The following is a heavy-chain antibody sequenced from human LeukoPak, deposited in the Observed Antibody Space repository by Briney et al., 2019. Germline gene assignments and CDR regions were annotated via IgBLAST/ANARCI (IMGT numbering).Heavy chain of an antibody. CDR1: GYTFTSYG. Sequence: ASVKGSCKASGYTFTSYGISWVRQAPGQGLEWMGWISAYNGNTNYAQKLQGRVTMTTDTSTSTAYMELRSLRSDDTAVYYCARGHRTSLDYYDSSGYSPPDYWGQGTLVTVSS. CDR2: ISAYNGNT. D-gene: IGHD3-22*01. CDR3: ARGHRTSLDYYDSSGYSPPDY. V-gene: IGHV1-18*01. J-gene: IGHJ4*02.